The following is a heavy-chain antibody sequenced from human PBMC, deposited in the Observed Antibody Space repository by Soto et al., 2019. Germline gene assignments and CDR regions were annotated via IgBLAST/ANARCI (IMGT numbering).Heavy chain of an antibody. D-gene: IGHD2-2*01. CDR2: IYPGDSRT. J-gene: IGHJ6*02. V-gene: IGHV5-51*01. CDR1: GYSFTSYW. CDR3: ARSYCISTSCPDYYYGMDV. Sequence: GESLKISCKGSGYSFTSYWIGWVRQMPGKGLEWMGIIYPGDSRTTYSPSFQGQVTISADKSISTAYLQWSSLKASDTAMYYCARSYCISTSCPDYYYGMDVWGQGTTVTVSS.